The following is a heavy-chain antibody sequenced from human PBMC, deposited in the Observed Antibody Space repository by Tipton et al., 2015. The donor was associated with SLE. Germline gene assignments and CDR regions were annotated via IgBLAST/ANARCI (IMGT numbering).Heavy chain of an antibody. J-gene: IGHJ3*02. D-gene: IGHD3-22*01. V-gene: IGHV4-34*01. CDR1: GGSFSGYY. Sequence: TLSLTCAVYGGSFSGYYWSWIRQPPGKGLEWIGEINHSGSTNYNPSLKSRVTISVDTSKNQFSLKLSSVTAADTAVYYCARVHYYDSSGYCDAFDIWGQGTVVTVSS. CDR2: INHSGST. CDR3: ARVHYYDSSGYCDAFDI.